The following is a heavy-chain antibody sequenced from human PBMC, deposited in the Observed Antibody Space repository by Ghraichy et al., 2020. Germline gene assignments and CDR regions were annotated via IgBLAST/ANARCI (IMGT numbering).Heavy chain of an antibody. CDR3: AKRGGMVYAFDY. Sequence: GGSLRLSCAASGFTFSSYAMSWVRQAPGKGLEWVSAISGSGGSTYYADSVKGRFTISRDNSKNTLYPQMNSLRAEDTAVYYCAKRGGMVYAFDYWGQGTLVTVSS. D-gene: IGHD3-10*01. V-gene: IGHV3-23*01. CDR2: ISGSGGST. J-gene: IGHJ4*02. CDR1: GFTFSSYA.